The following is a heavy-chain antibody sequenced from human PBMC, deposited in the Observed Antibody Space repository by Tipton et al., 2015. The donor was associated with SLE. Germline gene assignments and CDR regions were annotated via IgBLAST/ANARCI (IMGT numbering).Heavy chain of an antibody. CDR3: ARDRDGYSFDY. CDR2: IYHSGGP. CDR1: GGSISSHY. D-gene: IGHD2-21*02. V-gene: IGHV4-59*11. J-gene: IGHJ4*02. Sequence: TLSLTCTVSGGSISSHYWSWIRQPPGKGLEWIGFIYHSGGPNYNPSLKSRVTISVDTSKNRFSLNLRSVTAADTAVYYCARDRDGYSFDYWGQGILVTVSS.